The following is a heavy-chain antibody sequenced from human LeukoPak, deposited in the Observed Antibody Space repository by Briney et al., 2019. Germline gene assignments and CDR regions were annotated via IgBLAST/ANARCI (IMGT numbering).Heavy chain of an antibody. CDR2: ISAYNRNT. CDR3: ARGRRVTMIVVDQGGFSYFDL. V-gene: IGHV1-18*04. J-gene: IGHJ2*01. D-gene: IGHD3-22*01. CDR1: GYTFTSYY. Sequence: PGASVKVSCKASGYTFTSYYMHWVRQAPGQGLEWMGWISAYNRNTNYAQKLQGRVTMTTDTSTSTAYMELRSLRSDDTAVYYCARGRRVTMIVVDQGGFSYFDLWGRGTLVTVSS.